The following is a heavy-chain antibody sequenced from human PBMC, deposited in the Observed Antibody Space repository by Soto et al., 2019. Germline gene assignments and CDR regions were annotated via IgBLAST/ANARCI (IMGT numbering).Heavy chain of an antibody. CDR3: TRDPRNKGFDP. CDR2: ISSSSSYI. Sequence: LRLSCAASGFTFSSYSMNWVRQAPGKGLEWVSSISSSSSYIYYADSVKGRFTISRDNAKNTLYLQMNSLRVEDTAIYYCTRDPRNKGFDPWGQGTLVTVSS. CDR1: GFTFSSYS. J-gene: IGHJ5*02. V-gene: IGHV3-21*01.